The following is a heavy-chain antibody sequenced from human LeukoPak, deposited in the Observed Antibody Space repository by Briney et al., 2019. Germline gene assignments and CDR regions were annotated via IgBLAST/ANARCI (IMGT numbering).Heavy chain of an antibody. CDR1: GGSISSYY. J-gene: IGHJ6*03. V-gene: IGHV4-59*01. D-gene: IGHD5-18*01. CDR3: ARVLDTAMADPRGYMDV. CDR2: IYYSGST. Sequence: SETLSLTCTVSGGSISSYYWSWIRQPPGKGLEWIGYIYYSGSTNYNPSLKSRVTISVDTSKNQFSLKLSSVTAADTAVYYCARVLDTAMADPRGYMDVWGKGTTVTVSS.